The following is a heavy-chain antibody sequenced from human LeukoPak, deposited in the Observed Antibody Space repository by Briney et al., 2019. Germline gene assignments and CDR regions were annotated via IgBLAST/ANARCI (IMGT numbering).Heavy chain of an antibody. CDR1: GFTFTTYW. CDR3: ARGGSSRFDQ. D-gene: IGHD6-13*01. J-gene: IGHJ4*02. V-gene: IGHV3-7*04. Sequence: PGGSLRLSCAASGFTFTTYWMSRVPQSPGRGLEWVANISPDGSEKYYVDSVKGRFTISRDNPKNSLDLQMSSLRADDTAVYYCARGGSSRFDQWGQGTLVTVSS. CDR2: ISPDGSEK.